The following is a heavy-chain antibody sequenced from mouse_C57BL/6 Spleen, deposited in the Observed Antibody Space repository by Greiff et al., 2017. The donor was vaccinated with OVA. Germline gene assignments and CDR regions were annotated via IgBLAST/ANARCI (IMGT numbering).Heavy chain of an antibody. Sequence: QVQLKESGAELARPGASVKLSCKASGYTFTSYGISWVKQRTGQGLEWIGEIYPRSGNTYYNEKFKGKATLTADKSSSTAYMELRSLTSEDSAVYFCARYGYYVFDYWGQGTTLTVSS. CDR1: GYTFTSYG. V-gene: IGHV1-81*01. CDR2: IYPRSGNT. D-gene: IGHD2-3*01. CDR3: ARYGYYVFDY. J-gene: IGHJ2*01.